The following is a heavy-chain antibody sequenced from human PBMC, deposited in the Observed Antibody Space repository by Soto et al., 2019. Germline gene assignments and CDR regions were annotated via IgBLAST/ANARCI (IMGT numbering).Heavy chain of an antibody. D-gene: IGHD6-13*01. CDR2: ISAYNGNT. V-gene: IGHV1-18*01. Sequence: ASVKVSCKASGYTFTSYGISWVRQAPEQGLEWMGWISAYNGNTNYAQKLQGRVTMTTDTSTSTAYMELRSLRSDDTAVYYCARVDSIAAAGGAYYYYYGMDVWGQGTTVTVSS. CDR1: GYTFTSYG. CDR3: ARVDSIAAAGGAYYYYYGMDV. J-gene: IGHJ6*02.